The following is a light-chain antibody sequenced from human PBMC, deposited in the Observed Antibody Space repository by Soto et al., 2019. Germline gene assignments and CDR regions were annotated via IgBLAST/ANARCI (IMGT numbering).Light chain of an antibody. CDR2: AAS. CDR3: LQDYTSPYT. V-gene: IGKV1-6*01. J-gene: IGKJ2*01. Sequence: AIQMTQSPSSLSASVGDRVTITCRASQGIRNDLGWYQQKPGKAPKLLIYAASSLQSGVPSRFSGSGSSTDFTLIISRLQPEDFATYYCLQDYTSPYTFGQGTKLEIK. CDR1: QGIRND.